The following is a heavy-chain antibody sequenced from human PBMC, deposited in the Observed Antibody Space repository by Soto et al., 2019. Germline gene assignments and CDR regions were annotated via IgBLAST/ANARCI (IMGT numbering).Heavy chain of an antibody. Sequence: GGSLRLSCAASGFTFSSYAMHWVRQAPGKGLEWVAVISYDGSNKYYADSVKGRFTISRDNSKSTLYLQVDSLRPEDAAVYYCARDPKTSGGQHWAFNYFDSWGQGTPVTVSS. V-gene: IGHV3-30-3*01. CDR2: ISYDGSNK. D-gene: IGHD7-27*01. CDR1: GFTFSSYA. CDR3: ARDPKTSGGQHWAFNYFDS. J-gene: IGHJ4*02.